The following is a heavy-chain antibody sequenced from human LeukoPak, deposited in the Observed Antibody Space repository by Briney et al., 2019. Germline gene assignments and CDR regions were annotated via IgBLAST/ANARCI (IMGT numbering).Heavy chain of an antibody. CDR1: GFTFSSYG. V-gene: IGHV3-30*03. CDR3: KLEYCSGGSCYDY. CDR2: ISYDGGHK. Sequence: GGSLRLSCAASGFTFSSYGMHWVRQAPGKGLEWLAVISYDGGHKFYADSLKGRFTVSRDNSKNTLYLQMNSLRAEDTALYYCKLEYCSGGSCYDYWGQGTLVTVSS. J-gene: IGHJ4*02. D-gene: IGHD2-15*01.